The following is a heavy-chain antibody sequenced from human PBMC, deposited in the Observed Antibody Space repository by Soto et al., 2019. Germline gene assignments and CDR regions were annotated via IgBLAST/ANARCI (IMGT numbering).Heavy chain of an antibody. CDR1: GFTFSSYG. J-gene: IGHJ4*02. D-gene: IGHD3-9*01. V-gene: IGHV3-30*03. Sequence: PGGSLRLSCAASGFTFSSYGMHWVRQAPGKGLEWIAGMSSDGSYTPYADSMKGRFTISRDNPKNTLFLQMHSLRAEDTAVYFCARDDDNRNHFSFFDSWGQGTLVTVSS. CDR2: MSSDGSYT. CDR3: ARDDDNRNHFSFFDS.